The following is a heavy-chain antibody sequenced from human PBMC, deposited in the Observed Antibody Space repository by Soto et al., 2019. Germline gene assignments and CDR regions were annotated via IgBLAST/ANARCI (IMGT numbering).Heavy chain of an antibody. CDR1: GFNFSSYG. D-gene: IGHD6-13*01. V-gene: IGHV3-30*18. CDR2: ISYDGSNK. Sequence: GGSLRLSCAASGFNFSSYGMHWVRQDTGKGLEWVAVISYDGSNKYYADSVKGRFTISRDNSKNTLYLQMNSLRAEDTAVYYCAKARSSWVYYYYGMDVWGQGTTVTVSS. J-gene: IGHJ6*02. CDR3: AKARSSWVYYYYGMDV.